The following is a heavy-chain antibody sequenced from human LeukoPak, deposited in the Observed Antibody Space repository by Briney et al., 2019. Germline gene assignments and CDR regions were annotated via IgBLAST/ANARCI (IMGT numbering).Heavy chain of an antibody. D-gene: IGHD6-19*01. Sequence: PGGSLRLSCEASGFTFSSYAMSWVRQAPGKGLEWVSTISGSGGSTYYADSVKGRFTISRDNSKNTVYMQMKSLRAEDTAVYYCAILEGIAVAGTPIDYWGQGTLVAVSS. J-gene: IGHJ4*02. V-gene: IGHV3-23*01. CDR2: ISGSGGST. CDR3: AILEGIAVAGTPIDY. CDR1: GFTFSSYA.